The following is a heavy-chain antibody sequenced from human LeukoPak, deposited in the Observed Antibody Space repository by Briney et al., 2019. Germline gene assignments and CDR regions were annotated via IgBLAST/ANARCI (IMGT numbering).Heavy chain of an antibody. CDR1: GGSFSGYY. V-gene: IGHV4-34*01. CDR3: ARGGGSPTFLNLYYYYYGMDV. D-gene: IGHD2-15*01. J-gene: IGHJ6*02. CDR2: INHSGST. Sequence: SETLSLTCAVYGGSFSGYYWSWIRQPPGKGLEWIGEINHSGSTNYNPSLKSRVTISVDTSKNQFSLKLSSVTAADTAVYYCARGGGSPTFLNLYYYYYGMDVWGQGTTVTVSS.